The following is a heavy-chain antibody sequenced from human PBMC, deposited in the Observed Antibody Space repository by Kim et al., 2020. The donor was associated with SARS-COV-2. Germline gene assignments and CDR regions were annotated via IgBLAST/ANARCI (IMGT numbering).Heavy chain of an antibody. CDR3: AKDFVAWNDDAHGPNWFDP. D-gene: IGHD1-1*01. CDR1: GFTFGDYA. Sequence: GGSLRLSCAASGFTFGDYAMHWVRQAPGKGLEWVSGISWNSGSIGYADSVKGRFTISRDNAKNSLYLQMNSLRAEDTALYYCAKDFVAWNDDAHGPNWFDPWGQGTLVTVSS. V-gene: IGHV3-9*01. J-gene: IGHJ5*02. CDR2: ISWNSGSI.